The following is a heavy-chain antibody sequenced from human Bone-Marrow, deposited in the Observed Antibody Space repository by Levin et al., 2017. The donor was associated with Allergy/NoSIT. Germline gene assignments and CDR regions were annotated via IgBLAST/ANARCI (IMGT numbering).Heavy chain of an antibody. CDR1: GFTFSSYG. D-gene: IGHD3-3*01. CDR2: ISFDGNNK. V-gene: IGHV3-30*18. J-gene: IGHJ6*02. CDR3: AKGGGEHYDFWSAYYETDV. Sequence: GGSLRLSCAASGFTFSSYGMNWVRQAPGKGLEWVAVISFDGNNKNYADSVKGRFTISRDNSKNTLHLQMNSLRAEDTAVYFCAKGGGEHYDFWSAYYETDVWGQGTTVTVSS.